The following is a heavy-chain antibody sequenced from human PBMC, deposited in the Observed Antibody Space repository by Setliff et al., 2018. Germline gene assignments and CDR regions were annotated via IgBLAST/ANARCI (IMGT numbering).Heavy chain of an antibody. CDR2: IYTSWST. J-gene: IGHJ6*03. CDR3: ARMSGFLYMDV. D-gene: IGHD6-25*01. CDR1: GVSIANTASY. V-gene: IGHV4-61*09. Sequence: SETLSLTCNVSGVSIANTASYWSWIRQPAGKGLEWIGHIYTSWSTISNPSLKSRVTISLDTSKNQFSLKLSSVTAADTTVYYCARMSGFLYMDVWGKGTTVTVS.